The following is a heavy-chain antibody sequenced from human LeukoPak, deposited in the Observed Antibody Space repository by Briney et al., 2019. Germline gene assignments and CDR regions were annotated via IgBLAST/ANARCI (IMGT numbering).Heavy chain of an antibody. V-gene: IGHV3-74*01. D-gene: IGHD3-22*01. CDR2: IKSDGSST. CDR3: ASSGYYLDAFDI. J-gene: IGHJ3*02. Sequence: PGGSLRLSCAASGFTFSSYWMHWVRHTPGKGLVWVSRIKSDGSSTYYADSVKGRFTISRDNSKNTLYLQMNSLRAEDTAVYYCASSGYYLDAFDIWGQGTMVTVSS. CDR1: GFTFSSYW.